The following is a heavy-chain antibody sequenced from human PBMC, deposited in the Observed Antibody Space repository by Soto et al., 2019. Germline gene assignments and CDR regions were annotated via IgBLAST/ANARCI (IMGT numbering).Heavy chain of an antibody. CDR3: AHMGYSSGLDY. CDR2: IYCDDDK. V-gene: IGHV2-5*02. D-gene: IGHD6-19*01. J-gene: IGHJ4*02. Sequence: QITLKESGPTLVKPTQTLTLTCTFSGISLSTSGVGVGWIRQPPGKALEWLQLIYCDDDKRYSPSLKSTLPIPKDTSKNQVVLTMTNMDTVDTATYSCAHMGYSSGLDYWGQGTLVTVSS. CDR1: GISLSTSGVG.